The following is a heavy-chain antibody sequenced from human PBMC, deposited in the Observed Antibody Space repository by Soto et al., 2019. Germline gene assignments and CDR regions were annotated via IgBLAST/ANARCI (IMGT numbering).Heavy chain of an antibody. D-gene: IGHD4-17*01. V-gene: IGHV1-69*06. CDR3: ARQRKGLRDYYYYGMDV. Sequence: SVKVSCKASGGTFSSYAISSVRQAPGQALEWMGGIIPIFGTANYAQKFQGRVTITADKSTSTAYMELSSLRSEDTAVYYCARQRKGLRDYYYYGMDVWGKGPTVTASS. J-gene: IGHJ6*04. CDR1: GGTFSSYA. CDR2: IIPIFGTA.